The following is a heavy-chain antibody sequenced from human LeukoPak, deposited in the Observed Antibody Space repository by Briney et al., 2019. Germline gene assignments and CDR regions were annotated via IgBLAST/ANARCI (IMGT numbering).Heavy chain of an antibody. CDR3: ARDRLNGDGRFDF. CDR1: GFAFNIYT. Sequence: GGSLRLSCAASGFAFNIYTMTWVRQAPGKGLEWVSSLSSSNGYVFYADSVKGRFTISRNNPKNSLFLQMNSLRAEDTAVYYCARDRLNGDGRFDFWRQGTLVTVSS. J-gene: IGHJ4*02. V-gene: IGHV3-21*01. D-gene: IGHD4-17*01. CDR2: LSSSNGYV.